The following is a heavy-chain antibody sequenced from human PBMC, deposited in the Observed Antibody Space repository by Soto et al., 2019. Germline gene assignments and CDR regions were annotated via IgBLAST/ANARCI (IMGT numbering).Heavy chain of an antibody. CDR3: ARVLGYCSGGSCYSSYYYYMDV. CDR2: ISSSSSYI. CDR1: GFTFSSYS. D-gene: IGHD2-15*01. V-gene: IGHV3-21*01. J-gene: IGHJ6*03. Sequence: EVQLVESGGGLVKPGGSLRLSCAASGFTFSSYSMNWVRQAPGKGLEWVSSISSSSSYIYYADSVKGRFTISRDNAKNSLYLQMNSLRAEDTAVYYCARVLGYCSGGSCYSSYYYYMDVWGTGTTVTVSS.